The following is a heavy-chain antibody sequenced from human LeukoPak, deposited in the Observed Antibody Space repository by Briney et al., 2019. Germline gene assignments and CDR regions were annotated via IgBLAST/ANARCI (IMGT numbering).Heavy chain of an antibody. CDR3: ARDSSGWDF. D-gene: IGHD6-19*01. J-gene: IGHJ4*02. CDR1: GFTFSNYW. Sequence: PGGSLRLSCAASGFTFSNYWMTWVRQAPGKGLEWVANIKKDGSDKYYVDSVKGRFTISSDNAKKSLYLQMDSLRAEDTAVYYCARDSSGWDFWGQGVLVTVSS. V-gene: IGHV3-7*01. CDR2: IKKDGSDK.